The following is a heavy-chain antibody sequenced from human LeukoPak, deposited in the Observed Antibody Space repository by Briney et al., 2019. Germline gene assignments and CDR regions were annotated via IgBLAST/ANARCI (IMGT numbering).Heavy chain of an antibody. CDR2: ISYDGSNK. J-gene: IGHJ4*02. CDR3: ARDFGYSYEFDY. CDR1: GFTFSSYA. V-gene: IGHV3-30-3*01. D-gene: IGHD5-18*01. Sequence: PGGSLRLSCAASGFTFSSYAMHWVRQAPGKGLEWVAVISYDGSNKYYADSVKGRFTISRDNSKNTLYLQMNSLRAEDTAVYYCARDFGYSYEFDYWGQGTLVTVSS.